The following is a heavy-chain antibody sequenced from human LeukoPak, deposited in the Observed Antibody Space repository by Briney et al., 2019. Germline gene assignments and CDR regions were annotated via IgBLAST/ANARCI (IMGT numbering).Heavy chain of an antibody. D-gene: IGHD3-3*01. Sequence: ASVKVSCKVSGYTGIELSMHWVRQAPGKGLEWMGGFDPEDGETIYAQKFQGRVTMTEDTSTDTAYMELSSLTSEDTDVYYCATHTIFGVVTYAFHIWGRGTLVTVSS. CDR3: ATHTIFGVVTYAFHI. CDR1: GYTGIELS. CDR2: FDPEDGET. J-gene: IGHJ3*02. V-gene: IGHV1-24*01.